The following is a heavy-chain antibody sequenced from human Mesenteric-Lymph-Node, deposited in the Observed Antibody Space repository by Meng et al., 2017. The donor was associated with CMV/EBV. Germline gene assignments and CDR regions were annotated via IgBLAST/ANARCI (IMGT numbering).Heavy chain of an antibody. CDR1: GFTFSSYS. V-gene: IGHV3-21*01. D-gene: IGHD2-8*01. CDR3: LTGHYNGA. J-gene: IGHJ5*02. CDR2: ISSSSSYI. Sequence: LSLTCAASGFTFSSYSMNWVRQAPGKGLEWVSSISSSSSYIYYADSVKGRFTISRDNSKNSLYLQMSSLRAEDTGLYYCLTGHYNGAWGQGILVTVSS.